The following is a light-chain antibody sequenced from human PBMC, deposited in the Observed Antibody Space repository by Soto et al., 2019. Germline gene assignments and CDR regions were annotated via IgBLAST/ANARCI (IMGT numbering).Light chain of an antibody. V-gene: IGKV3D-7*01. CDR2: GSS. CDR1: QSVSSSY. J-gene: IGKJ1*01. CDR3: QQDNNLWT. Sequence: EIVLTQSPATLSLSPGERATLACRASQSVSSSYLAWFQQKPGHAPRLLIYGSSTRATGIPARFSGSGSGTDFTLTISSLQPDDFAVYYCQQDNNLWTFGQGTKVDIK.